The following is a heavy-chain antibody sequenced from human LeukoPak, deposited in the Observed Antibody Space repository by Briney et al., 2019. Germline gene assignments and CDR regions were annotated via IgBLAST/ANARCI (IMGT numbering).Heavy chain of an antibody. J-gene: IGHJ5*02. D-gene: IGHD3-10*01. CDR3: AKDRYGSGNNWLDP. Sequence: GGSLRLSCRASGFSFNSYAMHWVRQAPGKGLEWLAFILHDGSKAYHADSINGGFTISRDNSNNTLFLQMSSLTTEDTGVYYCAKDRYGSGNNWLDPWGQGTLVTVSS. CDR2: ILHDGSKA. CDR1: GFSFNSYA. V-gene: IGHV3-30*18.